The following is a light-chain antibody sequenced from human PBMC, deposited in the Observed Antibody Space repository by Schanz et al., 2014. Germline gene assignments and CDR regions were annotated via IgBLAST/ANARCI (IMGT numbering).Light chain of an antibody. CDR1: SSNIGSNT. V-gene: IGLV1-44*01. CDR3: SSYTSSSNWV. J-gene: IGLJ3*02. CDR2: SDN. Sequence: QSVLTQPPSASGTPGQRVTISCSGSSSNIGSNTVNWYQQLPGTAPKLLIYSDNQRPSGVPDRFSGSKSGTSASLAISGLQSDDEVDYYCSSYTSSSNWVFGGGTQLTVL.